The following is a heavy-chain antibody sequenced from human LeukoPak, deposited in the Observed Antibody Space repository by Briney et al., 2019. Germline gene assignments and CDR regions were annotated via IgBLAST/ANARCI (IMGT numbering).Heavy chain of an antibody. J-gene: IGHJ4*02. CDR2: ISGSGGST. Sequence: PGGSLRLSCAASGFTFSSYAMSWVRQAPGKGLEWVSAISGSGGSTYCADSVKGRFTISRDNSKNTLYLQMNSLRAEDTAVYYCARGFWRSSGWYYYWGQGTLVTVSS. CDR1: GFTFSSYA. D-gene: IGHD6-19*01. CDR3: ARGFWRSSGWYYY. V-gene: IGHV3-23*01.